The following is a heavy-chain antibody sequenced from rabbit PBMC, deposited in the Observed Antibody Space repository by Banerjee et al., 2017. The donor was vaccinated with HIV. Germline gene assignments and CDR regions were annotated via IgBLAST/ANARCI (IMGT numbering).Heavy chain of an antibody. CDR1: GVSFSFRSY. Sequence: QEQLEESGGGLVKPGASLTLTCTASGVSFSFRSYICWVRQAPGKGLEWISCIAGSSSGFTYSATWATGRFSISRTSSTTVTLRMTSLTAADRAAYFCARDLAGFIGWNFSLWGPGTLVTVS. CDR3: ARDLAGFIGWNFSL. CDR2: IAGSSSGFT. D-gene: IGHD4-1*01. V-gene: IGHV1S45*01. J-gene: IGHJ4*01.